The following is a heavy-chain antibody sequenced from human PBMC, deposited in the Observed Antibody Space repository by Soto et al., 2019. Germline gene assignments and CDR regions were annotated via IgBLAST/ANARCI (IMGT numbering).Heavy chain of an antibody. D-gene: IGHD2-2*01. Sequence: GGSLRLSCAASGFTFSSYSMNWGLQAPWKGLEWVSYISSSSSTIYYADSVKGRFTISRDNAKNSLYLQMNSLRAEDTAVYYCAREYCSSTSCLNWFDPWGQGTLVTVSS. V-gene: IGHV3-48*01. CDR2: ISSSSSTI. CDR3: AREYCSSTSCLNWFDP. CDR1: GFTFSSYS. J-gene: IGHJ5*02.